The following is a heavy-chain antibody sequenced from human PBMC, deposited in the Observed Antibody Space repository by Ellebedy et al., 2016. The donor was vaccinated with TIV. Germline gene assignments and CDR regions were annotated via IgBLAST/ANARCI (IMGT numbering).Heavy chain of an antibody. CDR3: ARSYESLRYFDWLPRGDYYGMDV. V-gene: IGHV3-74*01. CDR2: INSDGSST. D-gene: IGHD3-9*01. Sequence: GESLKISCAASGFTFSSYWMHWVRQAPGKGLVWVSRINSDGSSTSYADSVKGRFTISRDNAKNTLYLQMNSLRAEDTAVYYCARSYESLRYFDWLPRGDYYGMDVWGQGTTVTVSS. J-gene: IGHJ6*02. CDR1: GFTFSSYW.